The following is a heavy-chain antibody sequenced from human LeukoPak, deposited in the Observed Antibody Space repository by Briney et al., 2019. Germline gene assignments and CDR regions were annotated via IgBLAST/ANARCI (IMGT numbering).Heavy chain of an antibody. D-gene: IGHD3-10*01. Sequence: PSETLSLTCAVYGGSFSGYYWSWIRQPPGKGLEWIGEINHSGSTNYNPSLKSRVTISVDTSKNQFSLKLSSVTAADTAVYYCAGSGSYYPNWFDPWGQGTLVTVSS. J-gene: IGHJ5*02. V-gene: IGHV4-34*01. CDR2: INHSGST. CDR1: GGSFSGYY. CDR3: AGSGSYYPNWFDP.